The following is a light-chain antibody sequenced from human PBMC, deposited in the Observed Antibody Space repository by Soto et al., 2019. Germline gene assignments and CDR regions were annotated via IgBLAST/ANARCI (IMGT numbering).Light chain of an antibody. Sequence: EIVLTQSPATLSLSPGERATLSCRASQSVSSYLAWYQQKPGQAPRILIYDTSIRATGIPARFSGSGSGTDFTLTISRLEPEDFEVYYCQQRSNSPLTFGGGTKVDIK. CDR1: QSVSSY. V-gene: IGKV3-11*01. CDR2: DTS. J-gene: IGKJ4*01. CDR3: QQRSNSPLT.